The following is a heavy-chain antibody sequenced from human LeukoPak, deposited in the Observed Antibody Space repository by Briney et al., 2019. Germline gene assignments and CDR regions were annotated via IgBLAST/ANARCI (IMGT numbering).Heavy chain of an antibody. Sequence: GGSLRLSCAASGFTISNYGMHWVRQAPGKGLEWVAVVWYDGDKKFYEDSVKGRFTISRDNSKNTLYLQMNSLRAEDTAMYYCAREGVPYYQVSNWFDPWGQGTLVTVSS. D-gene: IGHD3-10*01. J-gene: IGHJ5*02. CDR3: AREGVPYYQVSNWFDP. V-gene: IGHV3-33*01. CDR1: GFTISNYG. CDR2: VWYDGDKK.